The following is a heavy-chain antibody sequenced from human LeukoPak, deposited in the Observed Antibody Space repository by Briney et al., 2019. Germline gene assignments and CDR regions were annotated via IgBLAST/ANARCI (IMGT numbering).Heavy chain of an antibody. Sequence: ASVKVSCKASGYTFTSYGISWVRQAPGQGLEWMGWISAYNGNTNYAQKLQGRVTMTTDTSTSTAYMELRSLRSDDTAVYYCARGRFGVVIIHKDYFDYWGRGTLVTVSS. CDR1: GYTFTSYG. J-gene: IGHJ4*02. CDR2: ISAYNGNT. D-gene: IGHD3-3*01. CDR3: ARGRFGVVIIHKDYFDY. V-gene: IGHV1-18*01.